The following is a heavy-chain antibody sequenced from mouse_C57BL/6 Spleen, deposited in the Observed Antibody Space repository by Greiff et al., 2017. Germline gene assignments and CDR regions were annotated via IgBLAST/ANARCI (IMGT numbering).Heavy chain of an antibody. CDR3: AKHSLYAIDY. Sequence: QVQLKQSGPGLVAPSQSLSITCTVSGFSLTSSGVEWVRQPPGKGLEWLGVIGGGGSTNNNSALMSRLSISKDNAKSQVFLKLNSLQTDDTAMYSCAKHSLYAIDYWGQGTSVTVSS. V-gene: IGHV2-9*01. CDR2: IGGGGST. J-gene: IGHJ4*01. CDR1: GFSLTSSG.